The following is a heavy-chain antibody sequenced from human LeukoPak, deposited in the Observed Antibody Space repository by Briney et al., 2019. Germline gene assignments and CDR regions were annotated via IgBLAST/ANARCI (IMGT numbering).Heavy chain of an antibody. Sequence: GGSLRLSCAASGFTFNNNGMNWVRQGPGKGLEWVSRISWNGGSTGYADSVKGRFTISSDNAKNSLYLQMNNLRAEDTAIYYCARDGYHYYGSGTYFGYYYMDVWGKGTTVTISS. CDR2: ISWNGGST. J-gene: IGHJ6*03. V-gene: IGHV3-20*04. D-gene: IGHD3-10*01. CDR3: ARDGYHYYGSGTYFGYYYMDV. CDR1: GFTFNNNG.